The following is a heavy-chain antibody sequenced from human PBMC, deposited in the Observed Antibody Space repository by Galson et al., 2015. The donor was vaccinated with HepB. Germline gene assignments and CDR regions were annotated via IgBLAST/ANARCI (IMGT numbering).Heavy chain of an antibody. Sequence: SLRLSCAASGFTFSDYYMHWVRQAPGKGLEWVAVISYDGSNKYYADSVKGRFTISRDNSKNTLYLQMNSLRAEDTAVYYCAKSASSGLGYYFDYWGQGTLVTVSS. D-gene: IGHD3-22*01. CDR2: ISYDGSNK. V-gene: IGHV3-30*18. CDR1: GFTFSDYY. CDR3: AKSASSGLGYYFDY. J-gene: IGHJ4*02.